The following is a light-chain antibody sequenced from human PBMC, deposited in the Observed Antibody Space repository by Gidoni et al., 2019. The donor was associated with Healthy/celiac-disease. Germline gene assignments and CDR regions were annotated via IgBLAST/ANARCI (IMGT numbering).Light chain of an antibody. CDR3: QQYGSSQET. CDR2: CAS. Sequence: EIVLTHSPGTLSLSPGERATLSCRASQSVSSSYLAWYQQKPGQAPRPLIYCASSRATGIPYRFSCSWSGTDFTFTISRLEPEDFAGYYCQQYGSSQETFGQGTKVEIK. J-gene: IGKJ1*01. V-gene: IGKV3-20*01. CDR1: QSVSSSY.